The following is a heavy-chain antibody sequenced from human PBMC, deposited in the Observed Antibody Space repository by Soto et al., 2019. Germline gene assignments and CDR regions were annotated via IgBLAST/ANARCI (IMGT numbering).Heavy chain of an antibody. CDR3: ARSGLIVYARNDY. D-gene: IGHD2-8*01. CDR2: IIPIFGTA. V-gene: IGHV1-69*01. CDR1: GGTFSSYA. J-gene: IGHJ4*02. Sequence: QVQLVQSGAEVKKPGSSVKVSCKASGGTFSSYAISWVRQAPGQGLEWMGGIIPIFGTANYAQNFQGRVKITADESSSTAYMELSSLRSEDTAVYYCARSGLIVYARNDYWGQGTLVTVSS.